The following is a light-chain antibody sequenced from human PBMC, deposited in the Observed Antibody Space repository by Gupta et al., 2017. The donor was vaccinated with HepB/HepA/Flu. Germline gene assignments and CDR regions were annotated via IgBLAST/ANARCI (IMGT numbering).Light chain of an antibody. CDR3: QQYNNWPPYT. V-gene: IGKV3-15*01. CDR1: QSVSSN. J-gene: IGKJ2*01. CDR2: GAS. Sequence: EIVMTQSPATLSVSPGERATLSCRASQSVSSNLAWYQQKPGQTSRLLIYGASTRATGTPARFSGSGSGTEFTITISSMQYEDFAVYYCQQYNNWPPYTFGQGTKLEIK.